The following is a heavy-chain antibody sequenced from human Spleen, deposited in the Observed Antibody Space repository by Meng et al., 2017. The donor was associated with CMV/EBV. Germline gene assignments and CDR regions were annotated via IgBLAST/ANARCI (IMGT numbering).Heavy chain of an antibody. CDR2: IYPNTGNP. CDR3: ARDGDSSGYYLGADY. V-gene: IGHV7-4-1*02. Sequence: SRYTFTSYAMNWVRQAPGQGLELMGWIYPNTGNPPYAPGFTGRFVFSLDTSVSTAYLQISSLKAEDTAVYYCARDGDSSGYYLGADYWGQGTLVTVSS. CDR1: RYTFTSYA. J-gene: IGHJ4*02. D-gene: IGHD3-22*01.